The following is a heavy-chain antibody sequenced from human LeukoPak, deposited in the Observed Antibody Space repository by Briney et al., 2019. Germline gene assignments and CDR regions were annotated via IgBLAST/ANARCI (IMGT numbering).Heavy chain of an antibody. CDR1: GGTFSSYA. Sequence: SVKVSCKASGGTFSSYAISWVRQAPGQGLEWMGGIIPIFGTANYAQKFQGRVTMTTDESPSTAYMELSSLRSEDTAVYYCARAQTYYYDSSGYYGTYYFDYWGQGTLVTVSS. CDR2: IIPIFGTA. J-gene: IGHJ4*02. CDR3: ARAQTYYYDSSGYYGTYYFDY. D-gene: IGHD3-22*01. V-gene: IGHV1-69*05.